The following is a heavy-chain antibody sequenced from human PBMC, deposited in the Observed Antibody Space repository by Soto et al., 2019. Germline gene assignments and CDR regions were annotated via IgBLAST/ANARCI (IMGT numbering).Heavy chain of an antibody. J-gene: IGHJ6*02. D-gene: IGHD2-21*02. CDR1: GLTSSGIE. V-gene: IGHV3-48*03. Sequence: ELRLAESGGGFVQPGGALRLSCVFSGLTSSGIELNWVRQAPGKGLEWVSYISASGDTVDYVDSVRGRFTISRDNAKQSLFLQMSALRVEDTAVYYCAGLSVTGGVDVWGQGTTVTVSS. CDR3: AGLSVTGGVDV. CDR2: ISASGDTV.